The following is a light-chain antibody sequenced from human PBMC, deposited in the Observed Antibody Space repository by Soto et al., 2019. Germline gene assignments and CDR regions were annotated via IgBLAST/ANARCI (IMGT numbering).Light chain of an antibody. CDR3: QQYNNWPPIT. CDR1: QSVGSL. CDR2: GAS. J-gene: IGKJ5*01. V-gene: IGKV3-15*01. Sequence: ETVLTQSPATLSVSPGEVATLFCRPSQSVGSLLAWYQQKPGQAPRLLIYGASTRATGIPARFSGSGSGTEFTLTISSLQSEDFAVYYCQQYNNWPPITLGQGTRLEIK.